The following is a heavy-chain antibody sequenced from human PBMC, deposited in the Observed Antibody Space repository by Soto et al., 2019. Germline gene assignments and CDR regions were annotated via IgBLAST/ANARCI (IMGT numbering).Heavy chain of an antibody. Sequence: LSLTCTVSGGSISSGGYYWSWIRQHPGKGLEWIGYIYYSGSTYYNPSLKSRVTISVDTSKNQFSLKLSSVTAADTAVHYCARDGYEQQVIQRFDYWGQGTLVTVSS. D-gene: IGHD2-2*03. V-gene: IGHV4-31*03. CDR3: ARDGYEQQVIQRFDY. J-gene: IGHJ4*02. CDR1: GGSISSGGYY. CDR2: IYYSGST.